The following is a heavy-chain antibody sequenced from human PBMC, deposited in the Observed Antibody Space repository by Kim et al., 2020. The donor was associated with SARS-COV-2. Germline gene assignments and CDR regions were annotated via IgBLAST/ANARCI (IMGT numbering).Heavy chain of an antibody. Sequence: GGSLRLSCAASGFTFSSYWMTWVRQAPGKGLEWVANIKQDGNQKYYVDSVKGRFTISRDNAKNSLYLPMNSLRAEDTAVYYCARDGDLYSSGTDAFDIWG. CDR3: ARDGDLYSSGTDAFDI. CDR1: GFTFSSYW. V-gene: IGHV3-7*01. CDR2: IKQDGNQK. D-gene: IGHD6-19*01. J-gene: IGHJ3*02.